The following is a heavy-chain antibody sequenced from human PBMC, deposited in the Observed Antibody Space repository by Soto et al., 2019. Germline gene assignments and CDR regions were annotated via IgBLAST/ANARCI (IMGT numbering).Heavy chain of an antibody. J-gene: IGHJ1*01. CDR3: ARGGTTGGLDV. V-gene: IGHV3-30*19. D-gene: IGHD3-16*01. CDR1: GFTFRSYV. Sequence: QVQLVESGGGVVQPGTSLRVSCVGSGFTFRSYVIHWVRQAPGKGLEWVALTSYDGSDKYYGDSVRGRFTISRDNSRNTVYLEMDSLSLEDTALYYCARGGTTGGLDVWGQGTLVSVSS. CDR2: TSYDGSDK.